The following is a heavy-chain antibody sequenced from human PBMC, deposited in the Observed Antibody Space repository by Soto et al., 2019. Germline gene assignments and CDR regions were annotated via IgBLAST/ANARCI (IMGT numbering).Heavy chain of an antibody. CDR3: ARDLSICWSDEGRYYFDY. CDR2: ISDSGVST. D-gene: IGHD3-3*02. CDR1: GFSFSNSA. J-gene: IGHJ4*02. Sequence: GGSLRLSCAASGFSFSNSAMSWVRQAPGKGLDWVSSISDSGVSTYYADSVKRRFTISRDNSKSTLYLQMNSLRAEDTAVYYCARDLSICWSDEGRYYFDYWGQGTLITVSS. V-gene: IGHV3-23*01.